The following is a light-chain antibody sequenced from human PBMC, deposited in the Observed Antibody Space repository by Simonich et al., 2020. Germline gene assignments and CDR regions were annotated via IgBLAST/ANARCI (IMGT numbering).Light chain of an antibody. CDR1: QSISSW. CDR2: KAS. CDR3: QQYNSYSYT. V-gene: IGKV1-5*03. J-gene: IGKJ2*01. Sequence: DFQMTQSPSTLSASVGDRVTITCRASQSISSWLAWYQQKPGKAPKLLIYKASSLESWVPSRFSGSGSGTEFTLTISSLQPDDFATYYCQQYNSYSYTFGQGTKLEIK.